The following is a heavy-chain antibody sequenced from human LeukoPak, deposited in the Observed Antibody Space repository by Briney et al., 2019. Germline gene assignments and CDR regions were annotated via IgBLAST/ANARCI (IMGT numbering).Heavy chain of an antibody. V-gene: IGHV4-31*03. CDR2: ISYLGST. CDR1: GDSISSGSFY. D-gene: IGHD3-3*01. Sequence: SETLSLTCSVSGDSISSGSFYWSWIRQLPGKGLEWLGYISYLGSTYYNPSLKSRVTTSVDTSKNQFSLKLNSVTAADTAVYYCARVASIFGRFDPWGQGTLVTVSS. CDR3: ARVASIFGRFDP. J-gene: IGHJ5*02.